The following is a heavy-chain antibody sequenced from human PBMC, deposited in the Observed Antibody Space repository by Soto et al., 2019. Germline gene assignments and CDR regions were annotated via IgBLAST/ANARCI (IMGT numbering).Heavy chain of an antibody. CDR1: GGSFSGYY. V-gene: IGHV4-34*01. CDR2: INHSGST. D-gene: IGHD3-10*01. CDR3: ARSVSGINYYGSGSYYKRDYGMDV. Sequence: QVQLQQWGAGLLKPSETLSLTCAVYGGSFSGYYWSWIRQPPGKGLEWIGEINHSGSTNYNPSLKGRVTISVDTSKNQFSLKLSSVTAADTAVYYCARSVSGINYYGSGSYYKRDYGMDVWGQGTTVTVSS. J-gene: IGHJ6*02.